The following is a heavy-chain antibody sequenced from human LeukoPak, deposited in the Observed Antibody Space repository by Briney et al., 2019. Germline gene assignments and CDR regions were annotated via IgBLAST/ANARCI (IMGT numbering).Heavy chain of an antibody. CDR1: EFTFSSFA. Sequence: PGGSLRLSCAASEFTFSSFAMGWVRQAPGKRPEWVSSLTDSGGTTYYVDSVKGRFPISRDNSKNTLYLHMNSLRAEDTAMYYCAKKRDAFDIWGQGTVVAVSS. CDR3: AKKRDAFDI. V-gene: IGHV3-23*01. CDR2: LTDSGGTT. J-gene: IGHJ3*02. D-gene: IGHD5-24*01.